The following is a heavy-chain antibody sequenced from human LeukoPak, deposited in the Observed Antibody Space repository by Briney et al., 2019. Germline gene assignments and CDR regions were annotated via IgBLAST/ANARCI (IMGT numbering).Heavy chain of an antibody. D-gene: IGHD6-19*01. CDR3: AKMVHTEQWLVPFDY. CDR2: ISTSGATT. Sequence: AGGSLRLSCAASGFTFSSCAMSWVRQAPGKGLEWVSIISTSGATTHYADSVKGRFTISRDNSKNTLFLQMNSLRAEDTAVYYCAKMVHTEQWLVPFDYWGQGTLVTVSS. CDR1: GFTFSSCA. V-gene: IGHV3-23*01. J-gene: IGHJ4*02.